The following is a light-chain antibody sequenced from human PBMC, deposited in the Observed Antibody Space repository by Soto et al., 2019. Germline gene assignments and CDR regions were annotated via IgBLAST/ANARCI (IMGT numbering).Light chain of an antibody. J-gene: IGKJ1*01. V-gene: IGKV1-5*01. Sequence: DIQMTQSPSTLSASVGDRVTITCRASQSISRWLAWYQQRPGKAPKILIFDASILASGVPSRVSGSGSGTEFTLTISSLQPDDFATYYCQQYNNYLTWTFGQGTKVEVK. CDR1: QSISRW. CDR2: DAS. CDR3: QQYNNYLTWT.